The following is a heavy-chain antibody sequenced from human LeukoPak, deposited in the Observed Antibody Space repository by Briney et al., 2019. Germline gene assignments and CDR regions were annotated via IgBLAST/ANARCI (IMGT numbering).Heavy chain of an antibody. CDR2: IWYDGSNK. CDR3: ARDWSFYYDL. V-gene: IGHV3-33*01. D-gene: IGHD2-8*02. Sequence: GTSLRLSCAASGLTFSTYGFNWVRQAPGKGLEWVAVIWYDGSNKYYGGSVKGRFTISRDSSTVYLQMSSLRAEDTAVYYCARDWSFYYDLWGQGTLVTVSS. J-gene: IGHJ4*02. CDR1: GLTFSTYG.